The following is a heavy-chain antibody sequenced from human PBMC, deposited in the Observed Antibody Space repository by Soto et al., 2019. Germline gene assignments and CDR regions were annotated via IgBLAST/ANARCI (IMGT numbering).Heavy chain of an antibody. Sequence: EVQLLESGGGLVQPGGSLRLSCAASGFTFSSYAMSWVRQAPGKGLEWVSGISGRGGNTYYADSAKGRFTISRDKSKNTLYRQMNNLRAEDTAVYYCAKGSGYEAYYYCLDVCGQCTTVTVAS. CDR1: GFTFSSYA. V-gene: IGHV3-23*01. J-gene: IGHJ6*02. CDR2: ISGRGGNT. D-gene: IGHD5-12*01. CDR3: AKGSGYEAYYYCLDV.